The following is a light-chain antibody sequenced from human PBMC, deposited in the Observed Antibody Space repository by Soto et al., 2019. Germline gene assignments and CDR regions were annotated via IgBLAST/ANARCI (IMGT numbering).Light chain of an antibody. CDR1: QSVSRN. J-gene: IGKJ5*01. V-gene: IGKV3D-15*01. CDR3: QQYNNWPIT. CDR2: DAS. Sequence: EIVLTQSPATLSLSPGESGTLSFMASQSVSRNLAWYHQKPGQAPRLLIYDASTRATGTTARFSGSGSGTKFTLSISSLQSEDFAVYYCQQYNNWPITFGQGTRLEI.